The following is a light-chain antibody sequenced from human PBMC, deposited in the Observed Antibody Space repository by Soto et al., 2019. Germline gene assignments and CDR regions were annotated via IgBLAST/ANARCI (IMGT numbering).Light chain of an antibody. CDR3: RHRSPLFT. CDR2: DAS. Sequence: EIVLTQSPATLSLSPGERATLSCRASQSLSNFLAWYQQKPGQAPRLLIYDASTRATVIPVRFSGSGSGTAFTLTSSSLEHEDFAVYYCRHRSPLFTFGPGTTVEIK. CDR1: QSLSNF. J-gene: IGKJ3*01. V-gene: IGKV3-11*01.